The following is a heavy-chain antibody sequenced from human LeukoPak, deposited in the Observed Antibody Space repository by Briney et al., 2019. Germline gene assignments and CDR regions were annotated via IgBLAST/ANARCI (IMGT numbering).Heavy chain of an antibody. CDR1: GFTFDDYG. V-gene: IGHV3-23*01. J-gene: IGHJ4*02. D-gene: IGHD2-15*01. CDR3: AKSRWGYSVF. Sequence: GGSLRLSCAASGFTFDDYGMSWVRQAPGKGLEWVSAISGSGGSTYYADSVKGRFTISRDNSKNTLYLQMNSLRAEDTAVYYCAKSRWGYSVFWGQGTLVTVSS. CDR2: ISGSGGST.